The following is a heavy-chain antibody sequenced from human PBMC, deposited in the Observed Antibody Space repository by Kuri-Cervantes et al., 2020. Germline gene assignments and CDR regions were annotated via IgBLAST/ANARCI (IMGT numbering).Heavy chain of an antibody. CDR3: ANRRDAFDI. V-gene: IGHV3-30*09. Sequence: GGSLRLSCAASGFTFSSYAMHWVRQAPGKGLEWVAVISYDGSNKYYADSVKGRFAISRDNSKNTLYLQMNRLRAEDTAVYYCANRRDAFDIWGQGTMVTVSS. CDR1: GFTFSSYA. J-gene: IGHJ3*02. CDR2: ISYDGSNK.